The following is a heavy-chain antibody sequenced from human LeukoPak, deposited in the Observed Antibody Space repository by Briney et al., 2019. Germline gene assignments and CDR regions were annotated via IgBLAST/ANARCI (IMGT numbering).Heavy chain of an antibody. J-gene: IGHJ4*02. CDR2: FDPEDGET. V-gene: IGHV1-24*01. D-gene: IGHD4-11*01. CDR1: GYTLTELS. Sequence: ASVKVSCTVSGYTLTELSMHWVRQAPGKGLEWMGGFDPEDGETIYAQKFQGRVTMTEDTSTDTAYMELSSLRSEDTAVYYCATALWTRYSNNNFDYWGQGTLVTVSS. CDR3: ATALWTRYSNNNFDY.